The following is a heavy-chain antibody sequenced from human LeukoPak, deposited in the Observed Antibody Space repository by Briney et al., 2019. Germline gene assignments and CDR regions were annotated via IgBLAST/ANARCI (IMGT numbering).Heavy chain of an antibody. CDR1: GYTFTGSY. CDR2: INPSGGGT. Sequence: GASVKVSCKASGYTFTGSYMHWVRQAPGQGLEWMGWINPSGGGTNYAQKFQGRVTMTRDTSINTAYMDLSRLTSDDSAVYYCARGPSSGYDWFDPWGQGTLVTVSS. V-gene: IGHV1-2*02. D-gene: IGHD5-12*01. CDR3: ARGPSSGYDWFDP. J-gene: IGHJ5*02.